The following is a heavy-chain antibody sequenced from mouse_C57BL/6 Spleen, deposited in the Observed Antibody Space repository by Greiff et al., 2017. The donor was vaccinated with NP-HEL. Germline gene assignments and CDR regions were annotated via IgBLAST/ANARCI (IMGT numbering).Heavy chain of an antibody. Sequence: VQLQQSGAELVKPGASVKMSCKASGYTFTTYPIEWMKQNHGKSLEWIGNFHPYNDDTKYNEKFKGKATLTVEKSSSTVYLELSRFTSDDSAVDDCAIRALYGWYFDVWGTGTTVTVSS. CDR3: AIRALYGWYFDV. V-gene: IGHV1-47*01. J-gene: IGHJ1*03. CDR1: GYTFTTYP. CDR2: FHPYNDDT. D-gene: IGHD1-1*01.